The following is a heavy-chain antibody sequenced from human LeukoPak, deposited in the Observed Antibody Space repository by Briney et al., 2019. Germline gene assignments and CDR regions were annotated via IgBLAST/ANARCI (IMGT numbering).Heavy chain of an antibody. D-gene: IGHD3-22*01. V-gene: IGHV3-21*01. Sequence: GGSRRLSCAASGFTLSSYSMNWVRQAPGKGLEWVSSISSSSSYIYYADSVKGRFTISRDNAKNSLYLQMNSLRAEDTAVYYCARDWAYYYDSSPWGQGTLVTVSS. CDR3: ARDWAYYYDSSP. J-gene: IGHJ5*02. CDR1: GFTLSSYS. CDR2: ISSSSSYI.